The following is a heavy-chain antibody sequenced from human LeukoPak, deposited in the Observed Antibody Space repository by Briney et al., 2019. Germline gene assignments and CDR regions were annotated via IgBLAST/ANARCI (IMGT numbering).Heavy chain of an antibody. CDR3: ARSDGEYYYGMDV. D-gene: IGHD3-10*01. Sequence: PSQTLSLTCTVSGGSISSGDYYWSWIRQPPGKGLEWIGYIYYSGSTYHNPSLRSRVTISVDTSKNQFSLKLSSVTAADTAVYYCARSDGEYYYGMDVWGQGTTVTVSS. V-gene: IGHV4-30-4*01. CDR1: GGSISSGDYY. CDR2: IYYSGST. J-gene: IGHJ6*02.